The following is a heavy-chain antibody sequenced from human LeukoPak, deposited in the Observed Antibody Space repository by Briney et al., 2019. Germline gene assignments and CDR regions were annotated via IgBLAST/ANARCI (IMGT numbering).Heavy chain of an antibody. CDR3: ASWYYYDSSGNRVDY. J-gene: IGHJ4*02. CDR1: GFTFSSYA. D-gene: IGHD3-22*01. Sequence: GGSLRLSCAASGFTFSSYAMHWVRQAPGKGLEWVAVISYDGSNKYYADSVKGRFTISRDNSKNTLYLQMNSLRAEDTAVYYCASWYYYDSSGNRVDYWGQGTLVTVSS. CDR2: ISYDGSNK. V-gene: IGHV3-30*04.